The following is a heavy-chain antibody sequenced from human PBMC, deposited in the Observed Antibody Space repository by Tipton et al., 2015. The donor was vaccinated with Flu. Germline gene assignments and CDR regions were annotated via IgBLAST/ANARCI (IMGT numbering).Heavy chain of an antibody. CDR3: ARSDTHDARGRPPLAFDL. Sequence: TLSLTCYVSGDSIGRGYCWGWIRKPPGKGLEWIGNICQTGNTYHNPSLRSRVTISVDKSIYTAYLLWSSLKASDTAMYFCARSDTHDARGRPPLAFDLWGQGTMVTVSS. D-gene: IGHD5-18*01. J-gene: IGHJ3*01. V-gene: IGHV4-38-2*01. CDR1: GDSIGRGYC. CDR2: ICQTGNT.